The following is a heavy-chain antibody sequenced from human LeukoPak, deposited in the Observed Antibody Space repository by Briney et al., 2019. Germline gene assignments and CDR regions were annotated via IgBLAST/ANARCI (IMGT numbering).Heavy chain of an antibody. Sequence: GASVKVSCKASGYTFTSYDINWVRQATGQGLEWMGWMNPNSGNTGYAQKFQGRVTMTRNTSISTAYMELSSLRSEDTAVYYCARLDYDILTGSFVIDYWGQGTLVTVSS. J-gene: IGHJ4*02. CDR1: GYTFTSYD. D-gene: IGHD3-9*01. CDR2: MNPNSGNT. CDR3: ARLDYDILTGSFVIDY. V-gene: IGHV1-8*01.